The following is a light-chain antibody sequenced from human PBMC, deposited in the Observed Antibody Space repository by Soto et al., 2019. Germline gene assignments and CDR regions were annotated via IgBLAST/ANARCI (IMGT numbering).Light chain of an antibody. CDR3: HQRKSWPRT. Sequence: EIVLTQSPATLSSFPGDRVTLSCRASQTVSNKLAWYQHKPGQAPRLLIYDTSNRATGIPARFSGSGSGTDFTLTISSLEPEDFAVYYCHQRKSWPRTFGQGTKVDIK. V-gene: IGKV3-11*01. J-gene: IGKJ1*01. CDR2: DTS. CDR1: QTVSNK.